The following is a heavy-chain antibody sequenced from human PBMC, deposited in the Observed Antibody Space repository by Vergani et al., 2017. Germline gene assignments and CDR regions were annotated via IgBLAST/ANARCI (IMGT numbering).Heavy chain of an antibody. CDR3: AREMVGATPDAFDI. CDR1: GGSISSYY. J-gene: IGHJ3*02. Sequence: QVQLQESGPGLVKPSETLSLTCTVSGGSISSYYWSWIRQPPGKGLEWIGYIYYSGSTNYNPSLKSRVTISVDTSKNQFSLKLSSVTAADTAVYYCAREMVGATPDAFDIWGQGTMVTVSS. V-gene: IGHV4-59*01. D-gene: IGHD1-26*01. CDR2: IYYSGST.